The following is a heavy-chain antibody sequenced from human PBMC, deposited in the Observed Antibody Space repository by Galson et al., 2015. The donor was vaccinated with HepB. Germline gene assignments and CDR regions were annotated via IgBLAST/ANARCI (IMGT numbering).Heavy chain of an antibody. Sequence: SLRLSCAASGFTFSSYWMSWVRQAPGKGLEWVANIEQDGSEKYYVDSVKGRFTISRDNAKNSLYLQMNSLRAEDTAVYYCARDDDYVWGSYSYWGQGTLVTVSS. CDR3: ARDDDYVWGSYSY. J-gene: IGHJ4*02. CDR2: IEQDGSEK. V-gene: IGHV3-7*01. D-gene: IGHD3-16*01. CDR1: GFTFSSYW.